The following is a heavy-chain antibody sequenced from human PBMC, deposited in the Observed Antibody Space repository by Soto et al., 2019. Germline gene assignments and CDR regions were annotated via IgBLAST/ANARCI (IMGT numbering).Heavy chain of an antibody. Sequence: EVQLLESGGGLVQPGGSLRLSCAASGFTFSNYAMSWVRQAPGKGLEWVSVISGTGASTYYADSVRGRFTISRDNSKNTLYLQMNSLRAEDTAVYYCANGPRGDSCSGVSCLLGYFQHWGQGTLVTVSS. V-gene: IGHV3-23*01. CDR2: ISGTGAST. CDR3: ANGPRGDSCSGVSCLLGYFQH. CDR1: GFTFSNYA. D-gene: IGHD2-15*01. J-gene: IGHJ1*01.